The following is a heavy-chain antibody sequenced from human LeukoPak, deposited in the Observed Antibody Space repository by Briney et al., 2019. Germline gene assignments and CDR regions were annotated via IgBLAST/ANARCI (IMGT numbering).Heavy chain of an antibody. CDR1: GFTFSRHW. CDR2: LLQGGSEK. V-gene: IGHV3-7*01. CDR3: ARVPPMYSSSWYAPYYYYMDV. D-gene: IGHD6-13*01. Sequence: GGSLRLPCAASGFTFSRHWVSWVRQAPGKGPEWVANLLQGGSEKYYVDSVKGRFTISRDNAKNSLYLQMNSLRAEDTAVYYCARVPPMYSSSWYAPYYYYMDVWGKGTTVTVSS. J-gene: IGHJ6*03.